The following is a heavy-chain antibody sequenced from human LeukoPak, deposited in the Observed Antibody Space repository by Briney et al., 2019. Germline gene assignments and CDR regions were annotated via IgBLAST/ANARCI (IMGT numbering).Heavy chain of an antibody. V-gene: IGHV3-21*01. D-gene: IGHD2-2*01. J-gene: IGHJ3*02. Sequence: GGSLRLSCVASGFTFGHYTINWVRRAPGKGLEWVSSISSSSSHRYYADSVTGRFTISRDNAENSLFLQMNSLRAEDTAVYYCARGAAGGYCSSTNCGHAFDIWGQGTMVTVSS. CDR2: ISSSSSHR. CDR1: GFTFGHYT. CDR3: ARGAAGGYCSSTNCGHAFDI.